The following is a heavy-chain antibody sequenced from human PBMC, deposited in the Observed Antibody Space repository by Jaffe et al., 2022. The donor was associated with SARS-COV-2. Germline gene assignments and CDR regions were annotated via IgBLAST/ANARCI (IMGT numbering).Heavy chain of an antibody. V-gene: IGHV3-30*04. D-gene: IGHD3-10*01. Sequence: QVQLVESGGGVVQPGRSLRLSCAASGFTFSSYAMHWVRQAPGKGLEWVAVISYDGSNKYYADSVKGRFTISRDNSKNTLYLQMNSLRAEDTAVYYCARSTVVRGAPIDYWGQGTLVTVSS. CDR3: ARSTVVRGAPIDY. J-gene: IGHJ4*02. CDR1: GFTFSSYA. CDR2: ISYDGSNK.